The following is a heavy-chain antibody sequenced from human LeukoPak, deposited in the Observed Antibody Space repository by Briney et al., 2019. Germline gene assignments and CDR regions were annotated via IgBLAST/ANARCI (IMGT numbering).Heavy chain of an antibody. CDR1: GFIFSTFG. CDR3: VKGHLIHRLLDY. J-gene: IGHJ4*02. CDR2: ISHDGNDK. Sequence: GGSLRLSCVASGFIFSTFGMHWVRQAPGKGLEWVAFISHDGNDKYYADSVKGRFAISRDNSHNTLYLQINSLRPEDTAVYYCVKGHLIHRLLDYWGQGTLVTVSS. V-gene: IGHV3-30*18.